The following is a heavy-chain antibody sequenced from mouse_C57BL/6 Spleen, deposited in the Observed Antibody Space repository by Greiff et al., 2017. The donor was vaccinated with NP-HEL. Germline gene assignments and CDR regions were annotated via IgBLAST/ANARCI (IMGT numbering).Heavy chain of an antibody. D-gene: IGHD1-1*01. Sequence: EVQGVESGEGLVKPGGSLKLSCAASGFTFSSYAMSWVRQTPEKRLEWVAYISSGGDYIYYADTVKGRFTISRDNARNTLYLQMSSLKSEDTAMYYCTREDYGSSDWYFDVWGTGTTVTVSS. J-gene: IGHJ1*03. CDR1: GFTFSSYA. CDR2: ISSGGDYI. CDR3: TREDYGSSDWYFDV. V-gene: IGHV5-9-1*02.